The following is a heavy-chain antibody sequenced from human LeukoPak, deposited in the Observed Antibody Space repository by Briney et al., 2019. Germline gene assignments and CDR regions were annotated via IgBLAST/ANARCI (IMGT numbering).Heavy chain of an antibody. Sequence: SVKVSCKASGGTFSSYAISWVRQAPGQGLEWMGRIIPIFGTANYAQKFQGRVTITTDESTSTAYMELSSLRSEDTAVYYCARDRGYDSSGYDDYWGQGTLVTVS. V-gene: IGHV1-69*05. CDR1: GGTFSSYA. D-gene: IGHD3-22*01. J-gene: IGHJ4*02. CDR2: IIPIFGTA. CDR3: ARDRGYDSSGYDDY.